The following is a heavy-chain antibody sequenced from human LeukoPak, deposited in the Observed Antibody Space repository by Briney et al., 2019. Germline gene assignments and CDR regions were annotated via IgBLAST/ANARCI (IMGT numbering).Heavy chain of an antibody. Sequence: SVKASCKASGGTFSSYAISWVRQAPGQGLEWMGRIIPILGIANYAQKFQGRVTITADKSTSTAYMELSSLRSEDTAVYYCARATYYYGSGSYYPQDDAFDIWGQGTMVTVSS. CDR1: GGTFSSYA. V-gene: IGHV1-69*04. D-gene: IGHD3-10*01. J-gene: IGHJ3*02. CDR2: IIPILGIA. CDR3: ARATYYYGSGSYYPQDDAFDI.